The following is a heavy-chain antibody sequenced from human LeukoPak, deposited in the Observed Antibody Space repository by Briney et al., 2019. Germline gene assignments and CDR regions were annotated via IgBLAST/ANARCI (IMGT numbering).Heavy chain of an antibody. D-gene: IGHD3-22*01. CDR2: IWYDGSNK. CDR3: ARGQGDSSGYYGRYFDY. V-gene: IGHV3-33*01. CDR1: GFTFSSYG. Sequence: PGGSLRLSCAASGFTFSSYGMHWVRQAPGKGLEGEAVIWYDGSNKYYADSVKGRFTISRDNSKNTLYLQMNSLRAEDTAVYYCARGQGDSSGYYGRYFDYWGQGTLVTVSS. J-gene: IGHJ4*02.